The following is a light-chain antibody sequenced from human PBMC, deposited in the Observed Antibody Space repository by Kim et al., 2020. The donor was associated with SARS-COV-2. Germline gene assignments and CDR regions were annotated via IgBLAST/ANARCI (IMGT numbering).Light chain of an antibody. V-gene: IGLV3-1*01. CDR1: KLGDKY. J-gene: IGLJ2*01. CDR2: QDS. CDR3: QAWDSSTVV. Sequence: ASPGQTASITCSGDKLGDKYACWYQQKPGQSPVLVIYQDSKRPSGIPERFSGSNSGNTATLTISGTQAMDESDYYCQAWDSSTVVFGGGTQLTVL.